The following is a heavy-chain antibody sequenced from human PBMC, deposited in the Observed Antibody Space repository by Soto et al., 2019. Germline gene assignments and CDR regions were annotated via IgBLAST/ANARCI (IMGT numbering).Heavy chain of an antibody. CDR3: ASSASIYCSGGSCSYYDMDV. Sequence: QVQLVQSGAEVKKPGASVKVSCKASGYTFNSYGISWVRQAPGQGLEWMGWISAYKGNTNYAQKLQRRVTMTTDTSTSTVYMELRSLRSDDTAVYYCASSASIYCSGGSCSYYDMDVWGQGTTVIVSS. CDR1: GYTFNSYG. D-gene: IGHD2-15*01. CDR2: ISAYKGNT. J-gene: IGHJ6*02. V-gene: IGHV1-18*01.